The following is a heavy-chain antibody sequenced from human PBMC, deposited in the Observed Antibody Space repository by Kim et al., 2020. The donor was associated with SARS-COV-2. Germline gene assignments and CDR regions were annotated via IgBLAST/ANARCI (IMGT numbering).Heavy chain of an antibody. D-gene: IGHD3-3*01. V-gene: IGHV4-59*08. Sequence: SETLSLTCTVSGGSITGHYWNWIRQPPGKGLEWIGYVYYSGITNYSPSLKSRVTISIDTSKNQFSLKLSSVTAADTAMYYCARHQTRRGGYYTWGQGTLVTVSS. CDR1: GGSITGHY. CDR3: ARHQTRRGGYYT. J-gene: IGHJ4*02. CDR2: VYYSGIT.